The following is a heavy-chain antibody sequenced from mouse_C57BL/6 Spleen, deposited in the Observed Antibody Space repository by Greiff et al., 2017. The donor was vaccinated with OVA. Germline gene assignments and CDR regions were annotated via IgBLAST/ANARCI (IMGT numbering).Heavy chain of an antibody. CDR3: ALYYDYEDYAMDY. J-gene: IGHJ4*01. CDR2: IYPGSGST. CDR1: GYTFTSYW. D-gene: IGHD2-4*01. Sequence: VQLKQPGAELVKPGASVKMSCKASGYTFTSYWITWVKQRPGQGLEWIGDIYPGSGSTNYNEKFKSKATLTVDTSSSTAYMQLSSLTSEDSAVYYCALYYDYEDYAMDYWGQGTSVTVSS. V-gene: IGHV1-55*01.